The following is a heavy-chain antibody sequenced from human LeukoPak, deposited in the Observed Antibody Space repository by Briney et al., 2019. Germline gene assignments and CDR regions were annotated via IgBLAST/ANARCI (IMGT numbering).Heavy chain of an antibody. CDR3: AKKNSGSYYEGPDY. CDR2: IYSGGST. Sequence: GGSLRLSCAASGFTVSSNYMGWVRQAPGKGLEWVSVIYSGGSTYYADSVKGRFTISRDNSKNTLFLQMNSLRAEDTAVYYCAKKNSGSYYEGPDYWGQGTLVTVSS. V-gene: IGHV3-53*01. D-gene: IGHD1-26*01. J-gene: IGHJ4*02. CDR1: GFTVSSNY.